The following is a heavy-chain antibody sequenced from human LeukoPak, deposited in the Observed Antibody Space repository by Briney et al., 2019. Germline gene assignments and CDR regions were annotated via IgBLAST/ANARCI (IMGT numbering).Heavy chain of an antibody. J-gene: IGHJ4*02. V-gene: IGHV3-48*03. Sequence: PGGSLRLSCAASGFTFSSYEMNWVRQAPGKGLEWVSYISSSGSTIYYADSVKGRFTISRDNAKNSLYLQMSSLRAEDTAVYYCARYHDYGDYGGQGTLVTVSS. CDR3: ARYHDYGDY. CDR1: GFTFSSYE. CDR2: ISSSGSTI.